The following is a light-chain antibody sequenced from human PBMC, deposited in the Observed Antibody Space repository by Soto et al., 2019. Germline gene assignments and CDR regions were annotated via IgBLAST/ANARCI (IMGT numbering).Light chain of an antibody. J-gene: IGKJ2*01. CDR2: GAS. CDR3: QLYGDSPMYT. V-gene: IGKV3-20*01. CDR1: QSVSDSS. Sequence: EIVLTQSPGTLSLSPGERATLSCRASQSVSDSSLAWYHQKPGQAPRLLIYGASRRATGIPDTFSGSGSGTDFTLTISRLEPEDFAVYYRQLYGDSPMYTFGQGTKVDIK.